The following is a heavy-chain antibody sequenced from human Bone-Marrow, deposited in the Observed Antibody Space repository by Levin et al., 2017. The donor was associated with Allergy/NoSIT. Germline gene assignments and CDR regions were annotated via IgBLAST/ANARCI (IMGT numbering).Heavy chain of an antibody. J-gene: IGHJ6*02. CDR2: ISYDGNKK. CDR1: GFTFRDYA. CDR3: ARDKEAWSTSYFYGMDV. V-gene: IGHV3-30*09. D-gene: IGHD2-15*01. Sequence: PGGSLRLSCTASGFTFRDYALNWVRQAPGKGLEWVAVISYDGNKKYYAESVKGRFAISRDNSNNSISLLMNSLRPEDTAVYFCARDKEAWSTSYFYGMDVWGQGTTVTVSS.